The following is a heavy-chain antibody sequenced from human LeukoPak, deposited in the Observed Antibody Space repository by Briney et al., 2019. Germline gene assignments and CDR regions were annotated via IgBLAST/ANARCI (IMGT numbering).Heavy chain of an antibody. CDR2: ISSSSSTI. D-gene: IGHD6-6*01. Sequence: GGSLRLSCAASGFTFSSYSMNWVRQAPGKGLEWVSYISSSSSTIYYADSVKGRFTISRDNAKNSLYLQMNSLRAEDTAVYYCARDPGEQLALIDYWGQGTLVTVSS. CDR1: GFTFSSYS. J-gene: IGHJ4*02. V-gene: IGHV3-48*01. CDR3: ARDPGEQLALIDY.